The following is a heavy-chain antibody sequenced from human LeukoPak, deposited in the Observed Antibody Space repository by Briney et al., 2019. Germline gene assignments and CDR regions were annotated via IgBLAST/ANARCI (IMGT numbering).Heavy chain of an antibody. D-gene: IGHD3-10*01. CDR3: ARGSGNNLFDP. CDR1: GFTFSSYS. CDR2: ISSSSSYI. V-gene: IGHV3-21*01. Sequence: PGGSLRLSCAASGFTFSSYSMNWVRRAPGKGLEWVSSISSSSSYIYYADSVKGRFTISRDNAKNSLYLQMNSLRAEDTAVYYCARGSGNNLFDPWGQGTLVTVSS. J-gene: IGHJ5*02.